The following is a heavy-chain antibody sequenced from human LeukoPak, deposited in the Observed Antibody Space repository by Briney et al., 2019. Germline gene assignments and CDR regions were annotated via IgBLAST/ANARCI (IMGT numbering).Heavy chain of an antibody. CDR2: ISGSGGST. V-gene: IGHV3-23*01. J-gene: IGHJ4*02. D-gene: IGHD3-10*01. CDR3: ARDHYYGTNALGY. CDR1: GFTFSSYA. Sequence: PGGSLRLSCAASGFTFSSYAMSWVRQAPGKGLEWVSAISGSGGSTYYADSVKGRFTISRDNSKNTLYLQMNSLRAEDTAVYYCARDHYYGTNALGYWGQGTLVTVSS.